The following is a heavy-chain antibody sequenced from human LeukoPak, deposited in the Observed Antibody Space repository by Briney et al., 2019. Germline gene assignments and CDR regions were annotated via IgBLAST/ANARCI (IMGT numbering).Heavy chain of an antibody. J-gene: IGHJ3*02. CDR1: GDSISSSSYY. V-gene: IGHV4-39*01. CDR3: ARGLRTLIAARPSAFDI. Sequence: KPSETLSLTCTVSGDSISSSSYYWVWLRQPPGKGLEWIATIYYSGGTYYNPSLKSRVTISVDTSKNQFSLKLSSVTAADTAMYYCARGLRTLIAARPSAFDIWGQGTMVTVSS. CDR2: IYYSGGT. D-gene: IGHD6-6*01.